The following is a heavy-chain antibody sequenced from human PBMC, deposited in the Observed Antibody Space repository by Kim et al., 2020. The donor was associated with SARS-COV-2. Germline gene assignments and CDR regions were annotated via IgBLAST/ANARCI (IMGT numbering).Heavy chain of an antibody. CDR3: AREGKGIAVAIYYYYYGMDV. Sequence: ASVKVSCKASGYTFTSYGISWVRQAPGQGLEWMGWISAYNGNTNYAQKLQGRVTMTTDTSTSTAYMELRSLRSDDTAVYYCAREGKGIAVAIYYYYYGMDVWGQGTTVTVSS. J-gene: IGHJ6*02. D-gene: IGHD6-19*01. V-gene: IGHV1-18*01. CDR2: ISAYNGNT. CDR1: GYTFTSYG.